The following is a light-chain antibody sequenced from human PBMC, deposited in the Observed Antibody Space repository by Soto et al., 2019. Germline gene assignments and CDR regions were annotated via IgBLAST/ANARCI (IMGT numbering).Light chain of an antibody. CDR2: AAS. CDR1: QGISSF. Sequence: DIQLTQSPSFLSASVGDRVTITCRASQGISSFLALYQQKPGKAPKLLSFAASTLQSGVPSRFSGSGSGTDFSLTISSLQPEDFATYYCQQFNSYPRTFGQGTKVELK. V-gene: IGKV1-9*01. J-gene: IGKJ1*01. CDR3: QQFNSYPRT.